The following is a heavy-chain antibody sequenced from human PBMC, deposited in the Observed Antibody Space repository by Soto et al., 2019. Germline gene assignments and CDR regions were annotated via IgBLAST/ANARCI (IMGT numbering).Heavy chain of an antibody. V-gene: IGHV4-31*03. CDR2: IYYSGST. CDR1: GGSISSGGYY. D-gene: IGHD2-2*01. J-gene: IGHJ3*02. Sequence: QVQLQESGPGLVKPSQTLSLTCTVSGGSISSGGYYWSWIRQHPGKGLEWIGYIYYSGSTYYNPSLKSRVTISVDTSKNQFSLKLSSVTAADTAVYYCARELELGYCSSTSCPPRGGFDIWGQGTMVTVSS. CDR3: ARELELGYCSSTSCPPRGGFDI.